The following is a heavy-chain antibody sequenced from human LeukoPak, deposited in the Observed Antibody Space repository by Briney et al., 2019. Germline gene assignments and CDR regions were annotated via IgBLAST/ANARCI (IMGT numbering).Heavy chain of an antibody. Sequence: GASVKVSCKASGGTFSSYAISWVRQAPGQGLEWMGRIIPILGIANYAQKFQGRVTITADKSTSTAYVELSSLRSEDTAVYYCATKGGTMYYYYGMDVWGQGTTVTVSS. V-gene: IGHV1-69*04. D-gene: IGHD4/OR15-4a*01. CDR2: IIPILGIA. CDR1: GGTFSSYA. J-gene: IGHJ6*02. CDR3: ATKGGTMYYYYGMDV.